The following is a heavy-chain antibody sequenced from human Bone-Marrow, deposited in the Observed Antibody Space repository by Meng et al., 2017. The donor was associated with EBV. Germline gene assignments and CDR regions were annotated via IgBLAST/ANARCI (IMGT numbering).Heavy chain of an antibody. J-gene: IGHJ4*02. D-gene: IGHD3-10*01. CDR3: ARSPLWFGESNFDY. CDR1: GYTFTSYA. CDR2: INAGNGNT. Sequence: VQLGQSGAGVKKPGASVKVSCKASGYTFTSYAMHWVRQAPGQRLEWMGWINAGNGNTKYSQKFQGRVTITRDTSASTAYMELSSLRSEDTAVYYCARSPLWFGESNFDYWGQGTLVTVSS. V-gene: IGHV1-3*01.